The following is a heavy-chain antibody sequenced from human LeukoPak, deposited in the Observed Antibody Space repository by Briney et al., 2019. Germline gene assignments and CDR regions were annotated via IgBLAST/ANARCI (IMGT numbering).Heavy chain of an antibody. CDR1: GFTFSGHW. CDR2: INKGGRDK. J-gene: IGHJ4*02. D-gene: IGHD1-14*01. V-gene: IGHV3-7*01. CDR3: TRDRSRAEDN. Sequence: PGGSLSLSCAASGFTFSGHWMRWVRQAPGKGLEWVVYINKGGRDKYYVDCVTGRFTIYRDIANNLLYLQMNSLRGEDTAVHYCTRDRSRAEDNWGQGTLVTVSS.